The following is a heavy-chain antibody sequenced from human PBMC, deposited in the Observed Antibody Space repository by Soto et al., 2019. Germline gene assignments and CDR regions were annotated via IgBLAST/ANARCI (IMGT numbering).Heavy chain of an antibody. CDR1: GYTFTGYY. D-gene: IGHD2-2*02. J-gene: IGHJ6*02. CDR2: INPNSGGT. CDR3: ARAVPGYCSSTSCYTGGYYYYGMDV. V-gene: IGHV1-2*04. Sequence: GASVKVSCKASGYTFTGYYMHWVRQAPGQGLEWMGWINPNSGGTNYAQKFQGWVTMTRDTSISTAYMELSRLRSDDTAVYYCARAVPGYCSSTSCYTGGYYYYGMDVWGQGTTVTVSS.